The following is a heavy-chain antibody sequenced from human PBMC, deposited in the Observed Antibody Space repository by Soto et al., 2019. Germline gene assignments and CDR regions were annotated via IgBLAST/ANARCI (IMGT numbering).Heavy chain of an antibody. V-gene: IGHV5-51*01. J-gene: IGHJ4*02. CDR2: INPGDSDI. D-gene: IGHD2-2*01. Sequence: GESLKISCKGSGYTFTSYWIGWVRQMPGKGLEWMGIINPGDSDIRYSPSFQGQVTISADKSITTAYLQWSSLKASDTAMYYCARHEASLGSTYWGQGTLVTAPQ. CDR1: GYTFTSYW. CDR3: ARHEASLGSTY.